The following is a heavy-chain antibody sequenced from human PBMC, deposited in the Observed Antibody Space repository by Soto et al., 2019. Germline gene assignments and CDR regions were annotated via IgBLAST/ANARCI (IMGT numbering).Heavy chain of an antibody. Sequence: SETLSLTCSVPGGSISSSTYYWGWIRQPPGQGLEWIGSIHYSGGSYYNPSLKSRVTISVDASKNQFSLKLSSVTAADTAVYYCATMKYCSSTSCYGGSWDYGMDVWGQGTTVT. CDR3: ATMKYCSSTSCYGGSWDYGMDV. CDR2: IHYSGGS. CDR1: GGSISSSTYY. D-gene: IGHD2-2*01. V-gene: IGHV4-39*07. J-gene: IGHJ6*02.